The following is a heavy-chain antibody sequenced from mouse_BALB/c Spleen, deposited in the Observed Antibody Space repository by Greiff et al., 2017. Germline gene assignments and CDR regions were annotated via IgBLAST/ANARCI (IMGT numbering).Heavy chain of an antibody. CDR2: ISSGGSYT. CDR1: GFTFSSYG. D-gene: IGHD2-4*01. CDR3: ARLMITTLDY. Sequence: EVKLVESGGDLVKPGGSLKISCAASGFTFSSYGMSWVRQTPDKRLEWVATISSGGSYTYYPDSVKGRFTISRDNAKNTLYLQMSSLKSEDTAMYYCARLMITTLDYWGQGTTLTVSS. V-gene: IGHV5-6*01. J-gene: IGHJ2*01.